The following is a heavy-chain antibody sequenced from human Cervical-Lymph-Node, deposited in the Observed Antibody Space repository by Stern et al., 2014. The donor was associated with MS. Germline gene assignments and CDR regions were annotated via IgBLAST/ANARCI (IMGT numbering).Heavy chain of an antibody. CDR2: IFPGGSDI. CDR3: ARQRYFDY. CDR1: GYTFTSYW. Sequence: VQLVQSGPEVKRPGESLKISCQASGYTFTSYWIGWVRQMPGKGLEWIAIIFPGGSDIRYSPSFQGPVTISADKSSSIAYLQWNNLKASDTAIYYCARQRYFDYWGQGTLVTVSS. V-gene: IGHV5-51*01. J-gene: IGHJ4*02.